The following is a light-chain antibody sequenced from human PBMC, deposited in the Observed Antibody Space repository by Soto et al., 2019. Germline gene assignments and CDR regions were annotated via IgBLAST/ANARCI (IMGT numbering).Light chain of an antibody. CDR2: GNS. CDR3: QSYDSSLRGSV. V-gene: IGLV1-40*01. CDR1: ISNIGAGYD. Sequence: QSVLTQPPSVSGAPGQRVTISCTGSISNIGAGYDVHWYQQLPGTAPKLLIYGNSNRPSGVPDRFSGSKSGTSASLAITGLQAEDEADYYCQSYDSSLRGSVYGGGTKLPV. J-gene: IGLJ3*02.